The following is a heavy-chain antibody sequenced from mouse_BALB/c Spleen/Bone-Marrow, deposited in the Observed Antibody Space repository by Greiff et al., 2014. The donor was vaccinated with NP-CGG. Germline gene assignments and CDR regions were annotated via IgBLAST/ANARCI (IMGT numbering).Heavy chain of an antibody. J-gene: IGHJ4*01. Sequence: VKVVESGSGLVAPSQSLSITCTVSGFSLTNYGVHWVRQPPGKGLEWLGVIWADGSTNYNSALMSRLSISKDNSKSQVFFKMNSLQTDDTAMYYCARITTATGAMDYWGQGTSVTVSS. CDR2: IWADGST. CDR1: GFSLTNYG. CDR3: ARITTATGAMDY. D-gene: IGHD1-2*01. V-gene: IGHV2-9*02.